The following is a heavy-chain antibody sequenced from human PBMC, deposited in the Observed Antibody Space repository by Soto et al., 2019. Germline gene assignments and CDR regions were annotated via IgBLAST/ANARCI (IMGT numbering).Heavy chain of an antibody. D-gene: IGHD1-26*01. CDR1: GGSISSSSYY. V-gene: IGHV4-39*01. CDR2: IYYSGST. J-gene: IGHJ4*02. CDR3: ARLRPSGTSDY. Sequence: ETLSLTCTVSGGSISSSSYYWGWIRQPPGKGLEWIGSIYYSGSTYYNPSLKSRVTISVDTSKNQFSLKLSSVTAADTAIYYCARLRPSGTSDYWGQGTLVTVSS.